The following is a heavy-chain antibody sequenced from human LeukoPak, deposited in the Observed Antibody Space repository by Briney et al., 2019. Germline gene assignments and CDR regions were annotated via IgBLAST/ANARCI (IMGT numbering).Heavy chain of an antibody. CDR2: IYTSGST. CDR3: ARRRSPSETGAFDI. V-gene: IGHV4-4*07. D-gene: IGHD5-24*01. Sequence: SETLSLTCTVSGGSISSYYWSWIRQPAGKGLEWIGRIYTSGSTNYNPSLKSRVTMSVDTSKNQFSLKLSSLTAADTAFYYCARRRSPSETGAFDIWGQGTMVTVSS. J-gene: IGHJ3*02. CDR1: GGSISSYY.